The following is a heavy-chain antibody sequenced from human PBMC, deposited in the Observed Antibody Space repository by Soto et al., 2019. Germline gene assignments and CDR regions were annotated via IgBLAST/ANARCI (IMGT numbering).Heavy chain of an antibody. J-gene: IGHJ6*03. CDR1: GYTFTSYA. D-gene: IGHD3-3*01. CDR2: INAGNGNT. CDR3: ARQVLRFLEWLPSDYYYYMDV. Sequence: GASVKVSCKASGYTFTSYAMHWVRQAPGQRLEWMGWINAGNGNTKYSQKFQGRVTITRDTSASTAYMELSSLRSEDTAVYYCARQVLRFLEWLPSDYYYYMDVWGKGTTVTVSS. V-gene: IGHV1-3*01.